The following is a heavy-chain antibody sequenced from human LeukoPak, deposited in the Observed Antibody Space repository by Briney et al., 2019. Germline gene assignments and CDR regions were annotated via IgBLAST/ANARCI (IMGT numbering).Heavy chain of an antibody. V-gene: IGHV4-30-4*08. CDR1: GGSISSGDYY. CDR2: IYYGGSA. D-gene: IGHD3-3*01. CDR3: ARVGVAYYDFWSGYYPNWFDP. Sequence: SETLSLTCTVSGGSISSGDYYWSWIRQPPGKGLEWIGYIYYGGSAYYNPSLKSRVTISVDTSKIQFSLKLSSVTAADTAVYYCARVGVAYYDFWSGYYPNWFDPWGQGTLVTVSS. J-gene: IGHJ5*02.